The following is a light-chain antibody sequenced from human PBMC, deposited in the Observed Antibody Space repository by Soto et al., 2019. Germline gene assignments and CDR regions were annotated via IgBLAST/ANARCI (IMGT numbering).Light chain of an antibody. J-gene: IGKJ1*01. CDR3: QQSSLYWS. CDR2: NAD. Sequence: DIQMTQSPSTLSASVGDRVTITCRASQDINRWLAWYQQKPRKAPKILIYNADTLESGVPSRFRRSGYGTEFILTTSSLQPDNFATCYCQQSSLYWSFGQGTKV. CDR1: QDINRW. V-gene: IGKV1-5*01.